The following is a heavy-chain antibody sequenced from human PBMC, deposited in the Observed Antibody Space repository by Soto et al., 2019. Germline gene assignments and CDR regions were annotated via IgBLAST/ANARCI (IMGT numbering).Heavy chain of an antibody. Sequence: SETLSLTCAVSGGSISRGGYSWSWIRQPPGKGLEWIGYIYHSGSTYYKPSLKSRGTISVDRPKNQISLKLSSVTAADTAVYYCAIESLCRGYRYGSFDYWGQGTLVTVSS. D-gene: IGHD5-18*01. CDR3: AIESLCRGYRYGSFDY. CDR1: GGSISRGGYS. V-gene: IGHV4-30-2*01. CDR2: IYHSGST. J-gene: IGHJ4*02.